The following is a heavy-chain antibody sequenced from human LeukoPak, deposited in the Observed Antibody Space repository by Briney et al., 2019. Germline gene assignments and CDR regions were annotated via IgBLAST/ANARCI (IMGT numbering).Heavy chain of an antibody. Sequence: SETLSLTCSADSDTIGSYYWFWIRQPPGKGLEWIGYSYYSGSTNYNPSLKSRVTISVDTSKNQFSLKLSSVTAADTAVYYCSRDTGETYKSLDYWGQGTLVTVSS. CDR1: SDTIGSYY. CDR2: SYYSGST. CDR3: SRDTGETYKSLDY. D-gene: IGHD2-8*02. J-gene: IGHJ4*02. V-gene: IGHV4-59*01.